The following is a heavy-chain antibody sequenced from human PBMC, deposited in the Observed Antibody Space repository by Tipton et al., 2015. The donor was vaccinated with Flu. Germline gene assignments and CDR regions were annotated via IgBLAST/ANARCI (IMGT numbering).Heavy chain of an antibody. CDR1: GYSMRSDYF. CDR3: ARHTGDSVRGVVDY. D-gene: IGHD3-10*02. J-gene: IGHJ4*02. CDR2: IYHSGTT. V-gene: IGHV4-38-2*02. Sequence: TLSLTCTVSGYSMRSDYFWGWIRQPPGKGLEWIGSIYHSGTTYYNPSLKSRLTISVDTSKNQFSLKLNSVTAADTAVYYCARHTGDSVRGVVDYWGQGTLVTVSS.